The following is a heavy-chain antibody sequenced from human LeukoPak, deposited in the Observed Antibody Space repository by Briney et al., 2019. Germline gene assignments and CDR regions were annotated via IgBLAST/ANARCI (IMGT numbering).Heavy chain of an antibody. J-gene: IGHJ4*02. D-gene: IGHD5-18*01. CDR1: GFTFSSYW. CDR3: ARFGIQLWLLGRSGFDH. CDR2: IKQDGSEK. Sequence: GGSLRLSCAASGFTFSSYWMSWVRQAPGKGLEWVANIKQDGSEKYYVDSVKGRFTISRDNAKNSLYLQMNSLRAEDTAVYYCARFGIQLWLLGRSGFDHWGQGTLVTVSS. V-gene: IGHV3-7*01.